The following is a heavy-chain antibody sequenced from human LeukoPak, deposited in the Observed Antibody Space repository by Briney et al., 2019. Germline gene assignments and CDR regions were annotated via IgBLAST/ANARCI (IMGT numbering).Heavy chain of an antibody. Sequence: ASVKVSCKASGYTFTGYYMHWVRQAPGQGLEWMGWINPNSGGTNYAQKFQGRVTMTRDTSISTAYMELSRLRSDDTAVYYCAHLAVAGADAFDIWGQGTMVTVSS. CDR3: AHLAVAGADAFDI. CDR1: GYTFTGYY. D-gene: IGHD6-19*01. V-gene: IGHV1-2*02. J-gene: IGHJ3*02. CDR2: INPNSGGT.